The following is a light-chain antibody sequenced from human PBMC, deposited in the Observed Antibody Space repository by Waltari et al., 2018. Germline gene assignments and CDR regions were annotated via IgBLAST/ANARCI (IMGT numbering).Light chain of an antibody. Sequence: QSALTQPPSASGSPGQSVTISCTGSSSDVGFYNYVSWYQQHPGKVPKLMIYEVSKRPSGFPDRFSGSKSGNTAFMTVSGLQAEDEADYYCSSYAGNSYVFGTGTMVTVL. CDR2: EVS. CDR3: SSYAGNSYV. J-gene: IGLJ1*01. CDR1: SSDVGFYNY. V-gene: IGLV2-8*01.